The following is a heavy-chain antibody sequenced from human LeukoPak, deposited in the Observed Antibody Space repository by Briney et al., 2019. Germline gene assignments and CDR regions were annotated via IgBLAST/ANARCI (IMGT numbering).Heavy chain of an antibody. CDR1: GFTYSSYA. V-gene: IGHV3-23*01. Sequence: GRSLRLSCAASGFTYSSYAMTWVRQAPGEGLEWVSAITGSGGSTYYADSVKGRFTVSRDNSKNTLYLQMNVLRAEDTAVYYCAKVGSCYTNGVCYDFDYWGQGTLVTVSS. CDR3: AKVGSCYTNGVCYDFDY. D-gene: IGHD2-8*01. CDR2: ITGSGGST. J-gene: IGHJ4*02.